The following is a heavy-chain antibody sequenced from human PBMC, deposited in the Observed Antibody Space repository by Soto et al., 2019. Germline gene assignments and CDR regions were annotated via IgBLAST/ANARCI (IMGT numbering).Heavy chain of an antibody. D-gene: IGHD2-2*01. CDR1: GYSFTSYC. CDR2: ISPYNGHT. CDR3: ARDLTIVPATHPRLENYGMDV. Sequence: GASVKVSCKASGYSFTSYCISWVRRAPGQGLEWMGWISPYNGHTQFVERFQGRVTMTTDTSTKTAYMELRNLRSDDTAHYYCARDLTIVPATHPRLENYGMDVWGQGTTVTVSS. V-gene: IGHV1-18*01. J-gene: IGHJ6*02.